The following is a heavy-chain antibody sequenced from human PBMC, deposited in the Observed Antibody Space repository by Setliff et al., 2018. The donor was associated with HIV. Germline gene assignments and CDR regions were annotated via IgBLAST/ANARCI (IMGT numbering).Heavy chain of an antibody. D-gene: IGHD1-26*01. CDR3: ARTIYSGSHFDY. CDR1: GFNFSSHT. J-gene: IGHJ4*02. CDR2: ITSRSVST. V-gene: IGHV3-11*04. Sequence: PGGSLRLSCAASGFNFSSHTMSWIRQAPGKGLEWVSSITSRSVSTYYADSVKGRFTISRDNANDSLYLQMNTLRAEDTAVYYCARTIYSGSHFDYWGQGTLVTVSS.